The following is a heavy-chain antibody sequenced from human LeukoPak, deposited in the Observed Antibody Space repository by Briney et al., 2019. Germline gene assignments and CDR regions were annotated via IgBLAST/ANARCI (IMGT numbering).Heavy chain of an antibody. CDR3: ARDRNYDRSADAFDI. J-gene: IGHJ3*02. Sequence: GGSLRLSCAASGFTFSSYSMNWVRQAPGKGLEWVSGINWNGGSTGYADSVKGRFTISRDNAKNSLYLQMNSLRAEDTALYYCARDRNYDRSADAFDIWGQGTMVAVSS. CDR1: GFTFSSYS. V-gene: IGHV3-20*04. CDR2: INWNGGST. D-gene: IGHD3-22*01.